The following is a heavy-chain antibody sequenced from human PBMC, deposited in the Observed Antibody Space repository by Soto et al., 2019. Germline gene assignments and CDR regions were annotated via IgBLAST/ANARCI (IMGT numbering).Heavy chain of an antibody. CDR1: GYTFTSYG. CDR3: ATLRRAYYDSSGYGGAAFDI. J-gene: IGHJ3*02. Sequence: ASVKVSCKASGYTFTSYGISWVRQAPGQGLEWMGWISAYNGNTNYAQKLQGRVTMTTDTSTSTAYMELRSLRSDDTAVYYCATLRRAYYDSSGYGGAAFDIWGQGTMVTVSS. V-gene: IGHV1-18*01. D-gene: IGHD3-22*01. CDR2: ISAYNGNT.